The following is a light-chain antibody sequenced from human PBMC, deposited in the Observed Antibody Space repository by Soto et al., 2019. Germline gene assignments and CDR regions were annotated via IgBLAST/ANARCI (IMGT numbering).Light chain of an antibody. CDR3: QHYNNWPLT. CDR1: QSVSSN. CDR2: ATS. V-gene: IGKV3-15*01. Sequence: EIVMTQSPATLSVSPGERASLSCRASQSVSSNLAWYQQKPGQTPRLLLYATSTRATGIPARFSGSGSGTESTLTISSLQSEDFAFYYCQHYNNWPLTFGGGTKVEIK. J-gene: IGKJ4*01.